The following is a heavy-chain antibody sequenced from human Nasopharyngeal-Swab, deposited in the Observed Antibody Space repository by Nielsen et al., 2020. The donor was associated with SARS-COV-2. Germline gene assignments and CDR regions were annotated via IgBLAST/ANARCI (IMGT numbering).Heavy chain of an antibody. CDR2: ISYDGSNK. CDR3: AKGEYSLRFFYYGMDV. J-gene: IGHJ6*02. Sequence: VRQAPGKGLEWVAVISYDGSNKYYADSVKGRFTISRDNSKNTLYLQMNSLRAEDTAVYYCAKGEYSLRFFYYGMDVWSQGTTVTVSS. V-gene: IGHV3-30*18. D-gene: IGHD6-6*01.